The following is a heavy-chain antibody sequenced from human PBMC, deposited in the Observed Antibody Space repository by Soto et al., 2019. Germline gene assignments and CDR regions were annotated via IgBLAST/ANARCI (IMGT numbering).Heavy chain of an antibody. CDR2: LSDSVGTT. CDR1: GFSFGTYT. CDR3: AKHLIGGRLQSPFDL. V-gene: IGHV3-23*01. Sequence: EVQLLESGGGLVQPGGSLRLSCAVSGFSFGTYTVNWVRQAPGMGLEWVSGLSDSVGTTLYAYSVKGRFTISRDKSKNTLYLQMNNLRAEDTAVYYCAKHLIGGRLQSPFDLWGQGTQVTVSS. D-gene: IGHD3-22*01. J-gene: IGHJ4*02.